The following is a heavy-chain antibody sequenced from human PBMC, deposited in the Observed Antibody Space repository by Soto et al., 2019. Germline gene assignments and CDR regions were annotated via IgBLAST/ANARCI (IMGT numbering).Heavy chain of an antibody. J-gene: IGHJ4*02. D-gene: IGHD7-27*01. CDR2: IYYSGST. CDR3: ARANWYFDY. V-gene: IGHV4-59*11. CDR1: GGSINDHY. Sequence: QVQLQESGPGLVKPSETLPLTCTVSGGSINDHYWSWIRQPPGQGLEWIGYIYYSGSTNYSPSLKSRVTISVDTSKNQFSLKLSSLTAADTAIYYCARANWYFDYWGQGTLVTVSS.